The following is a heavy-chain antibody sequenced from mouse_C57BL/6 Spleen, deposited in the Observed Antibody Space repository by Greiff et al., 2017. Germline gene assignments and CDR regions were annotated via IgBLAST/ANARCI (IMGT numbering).Heavy chain of an antibody. CDR3: ARNYYGAY. V-gene: IGHV5-17*01. Sequence: EVQLVESGGGLVKPGGSLKLSCAASVFTFSDYGMHWVRQAPEKGLEWVAYISSGSSTIYYADTVKGRFTISRDNAKNTLFLQMTSLRSEDTAMYYCARNYYGAYWGQGTLVTVSA. J-gene: IGHJ3*01. CDR1: VFTFSDYG. D-gene: IGHD1-1*01. CDR2: ISSGSSTI.